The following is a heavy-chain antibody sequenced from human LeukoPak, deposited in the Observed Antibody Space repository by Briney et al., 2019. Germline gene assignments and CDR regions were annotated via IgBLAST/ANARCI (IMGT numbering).Heavy chain of an antibody. Sequence: ASVKVSCKASGGAFSSYAISWVRQAPGQGLEWMGGIIPIFGTANYAQKFQGRVTITADESTSTAYMELSSLRSEDTAVYYCARGGSGSFLHFDYWGQGTLVTVSS. D-gene: IGHD3-10*01. CDR2: IIPIFGTA. CDR3: ARGGSGSFLHFDY. CDR1: GGAFSSYA. V-gene: IGHV1-69*13. J-gene: IGHJ4*02.